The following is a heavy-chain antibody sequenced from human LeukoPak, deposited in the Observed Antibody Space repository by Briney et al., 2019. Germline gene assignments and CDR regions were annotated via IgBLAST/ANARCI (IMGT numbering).Heavy chain of an antibody. CDR3: ATASGIAAAGSVFNWFDP. D-gene: IGHD6-13*01. CDR2: FDPEDGET. J-gene: IGHJ5*02. V-gene: IGHV1-24*01. CDR1: GYTLTELS. Sequence: ASVKVSCKVSGYTLTELSMHWVRQAPGEGLEWMGGFDPEDGETIYAQKFQGRVTMTEDTSTDTAYMELSSLRSEDTAVYYCATASGIAAAGSVFNWFDPWGQGTLVTVSS.